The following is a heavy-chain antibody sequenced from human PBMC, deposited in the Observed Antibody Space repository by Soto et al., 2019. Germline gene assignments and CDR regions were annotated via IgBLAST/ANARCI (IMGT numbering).Heavy chain of an antibody. V-gene: IGHV4-31*03. CDR2: IYYSGST. Sequence: QVQLQESGPRLVKPSQTLSLTCTVSGDSISSGGYYWSWIRQHPGKGLEWIGYIYYSGSTYYNPSLKSRITISVDTSKNQFSLKLSSVTAADTAVYYCARDGLVWGSPYGMDVWGQGTTVTVSS. CDR3: ARDGLVWGSPYGMDV. J-gene: IGHJ6*02. CDR1: GDSISSGGYY. D-gene: IGHD3-16*01.